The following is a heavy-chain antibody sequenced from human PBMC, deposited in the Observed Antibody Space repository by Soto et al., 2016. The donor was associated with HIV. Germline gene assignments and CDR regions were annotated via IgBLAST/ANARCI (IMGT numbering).Heavy chain of an antibody. J-gene: IGHJ4*02. V-gene: IGHV1-69*10. D-gene: IGHD3-9*01. CDR2: IIPILGIA. CDR3: ARDSYDILTGIRQMRDY. CDR1: GGTFSSYA. Sequence: QVQLVQSGAEVKKPGSSVKVSCKASGGTFSSYAISWVRQAPGQGLEWMGGIIPILGIANYAQKFQGRVTITADKSTSTAYMELSSLRSEDTAVYYCARDSYDILTGIRQMRDYWGQGNPGHRLL.